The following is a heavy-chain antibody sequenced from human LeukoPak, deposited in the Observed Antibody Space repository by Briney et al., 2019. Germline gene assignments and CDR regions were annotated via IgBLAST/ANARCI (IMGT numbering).Heavy chain of an antibody. CDR1: GGSISSYY. CDR3: ARAEEGMATGY. D-gene: IGHD5-24*01. J-gene: IGHJ4*02. CDR2: IYYSGST. Sequence: SETLSLTCTVSGGSISSYYWSWIRQPPGKGLEWIGYIYYSGSTNYNPSLKSRVTISVDTSKNQFSLKLSSVTAAGTAVYYCARAEEGMATGYWGQGTLVTVSS. V-gene: IGHV4-59*01.